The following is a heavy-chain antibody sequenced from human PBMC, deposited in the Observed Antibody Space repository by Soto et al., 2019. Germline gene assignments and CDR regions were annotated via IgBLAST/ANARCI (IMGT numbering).Heavy chain of an antibody. Sequence: TSETLSLTCTVSAGYISNYYWTWIRQSPGKGLEWIGFIYYTGSTYYNPSLESRVTISVDTSKNQFSLKLSSVTAADTAVYYCARLGEFGSGFYHPDYWGQGTPVTVSS. CDR3: ARLGEFGSGFYHPDY. CDR2: IYYTGST. D-gene: IGHD3-16*01. V-gene: IGHV4-59*08. J-gene: IGHJ4*02. CDR1: AGYISNYY.